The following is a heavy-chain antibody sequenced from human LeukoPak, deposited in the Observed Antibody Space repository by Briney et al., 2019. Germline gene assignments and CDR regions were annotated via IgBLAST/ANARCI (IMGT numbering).Heavy chain of an antibody. CDR3: ARYCTSTTCILRGFDY. Sequence: SETLSLTCSVSGYSFTSGHYWGWIRQRPGKGLEWIANIYHTGSAHYNPSLKSRVTISVDTSKNQFSLKLSSVTAADTAVYYCARYCTSTTCILRGFDYWGQGTLVTVSS. D-gene: IGHD2-2*01. J-gene: IGHJ4*02. CDR2: IYHTGSA. CDR1: GYSFTSGHY. V-gene: IGHV4-38-2*01.